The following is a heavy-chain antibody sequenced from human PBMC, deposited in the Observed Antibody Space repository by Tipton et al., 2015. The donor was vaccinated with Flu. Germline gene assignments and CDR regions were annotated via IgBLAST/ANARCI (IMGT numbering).Heavy chain of an antibody. CDR3: ARRGLYCGGDCYYYYYYYMDV. CDR1: GFTFSSYW. V-gene: IGHV3-7*01. J-gene: IGHJ6*03. D-gene: IGHD2-21*01. Sequence: SLRLSCAASGFTFSSYWMSWVRQAPGKGLEWVANIKQDGSEKYYVDSVKGRFTISRDNAKNSLYLQMNSLRAEDTAVYYCARRGLYCGGDCYYYYYYYMDVWGKGTTVTVSS. CDR2: IKQDGSEK.